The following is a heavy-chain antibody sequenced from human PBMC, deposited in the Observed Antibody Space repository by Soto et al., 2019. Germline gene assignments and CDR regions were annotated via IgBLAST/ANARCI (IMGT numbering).Heavy chain of an antibody. Sequence: SETLSLTCTVSGGSISSSSYYLGWIRPPPGKGLEWIGSIYYSGSTYYNPSLKSRVTISVDTSKNQFSLKLSSVTAADTAVYYCARLGYCSSTSCYREDYFDYWGQGTLVTVSS. D-gene: IGHD2-2*02. CDR1: GGSISSSSYY. V-gene: IGHV4-39*01. CDR2: IYYSGST. CDR3: ARLGYCSSTSCYREDYFDY. J-gene: IGHJ4*02.